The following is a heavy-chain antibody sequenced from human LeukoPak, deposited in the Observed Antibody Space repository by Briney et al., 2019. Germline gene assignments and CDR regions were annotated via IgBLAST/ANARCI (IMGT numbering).Heavy chain of an antibody. V-gene: IGHV1-8*01. CDR1: GYTFISYD. Sequence: GASVKVSCKASGYTFISYDINWVRQATGQGLEWMGWMNPNSGNTGYAQKFQGRVIMTRNTSISTAYMELSSLRSEDTAVYYCASAALVNTNWYYFDYWGQGTLVTVSS. CDR2: MNPNSGNT. D-gene: IGHD1-1*01. CDR3: ASAALVNTNWYYFDY. J-gene: IGHJ4*02.